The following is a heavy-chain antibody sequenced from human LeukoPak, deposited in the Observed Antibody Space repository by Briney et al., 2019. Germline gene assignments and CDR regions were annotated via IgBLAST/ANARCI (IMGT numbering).Heavy chain of an antibody. J-gene: IGHJ3*02. V-gene: IGHV4-30-2*01. CDR2: IYHSGST. D-gene: IGHD6-13*01. CDR3: ARDRGGYSSSWCGSDAFDI. CDR1: GGSISSGGYY. Sequence: SETLSLTCTVSGGSISSGGYYWSWIRQPPGKGLEWIGYIYHSGSTYYNPSLKSRVTISVDRSKNQFSLKLSSVTAADTAVYYCARDRGGYSSSWCGSDAFDIWGQGTMVTVSS.